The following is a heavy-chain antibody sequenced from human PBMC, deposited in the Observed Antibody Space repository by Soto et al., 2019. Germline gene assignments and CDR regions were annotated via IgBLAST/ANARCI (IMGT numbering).Heavy chain of an antibody. J-gene: IGHJ6*03. CDR2: ISSSSSTI. D-gene: IGHD3-3*01. CDR1: GFTFSSYS. Sequence: GESLKISCAASGFTFSSYSMNWVRQAPGKGLEWVSYISSSSSTIYYADSVKGRFTISRDNAKNSLYLQMNSLRAEDTAVYYCARDSGPHDFWSGYYTRYYYYYMDVWGKGTTVTVSS. CDR3: ARDSGPHDFWSGYYTRYYYYYMDV. V-gene: IGHV3-48*01.